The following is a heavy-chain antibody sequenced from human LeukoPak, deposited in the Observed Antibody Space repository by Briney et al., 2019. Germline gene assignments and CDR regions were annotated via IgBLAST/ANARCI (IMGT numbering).Heavy chain of an antibody. J-gene: IGHJ3*02. CDR2: INHSGST. D-gene: IGHD6-19*01. CDR1: GGSFSGYY. CDR3: ARDWQWLVLGAFDI. V-gene: IGHV4-34*01. Sequence: SSETLSLTCAVYGGSFSGYYWSWIRQPPGKGLEWIGEINHSGSTNYNPSLKSRVTIPVDTSKNQFSLKLSSVTAADTAVYYCARDWQWLVLGAFDIWGQGTMVTVSS.